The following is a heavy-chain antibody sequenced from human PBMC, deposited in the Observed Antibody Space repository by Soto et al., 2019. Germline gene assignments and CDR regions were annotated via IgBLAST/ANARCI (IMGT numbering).Heavy chain of an antibody. CDR2: IKRDGSEK. V-gene: IGHV3-7*05. CDR3: ATSMGRGGNDY. J-gene: IGHJ4*02. CDR1: GFTFSDYW. D-gene: IGHD3-10*01. Sequence: EVQLVESGGGLVQPGGSLRLSCAASGFTFSDYWMSWVRQAPGKGLECVANIKRDGSEKYCVDPVKGRFTISRDNAKNSLYLQMNSLRAEDTAVYYCATSMGRGGNDYWGQGTLVTVSS.